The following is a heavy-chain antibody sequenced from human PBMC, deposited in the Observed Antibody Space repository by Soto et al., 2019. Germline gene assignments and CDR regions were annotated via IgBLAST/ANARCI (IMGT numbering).Heavy chain of an antibody. CDR2: IYYSGST. V-gene: IGHV4-31*03. Sequence: QLQLQESGPGLVKPSQTLSLTCPVSVGSISSGGYYWSWFRQHPGKGLEWIGYIYYSGSTYYTPSLKSRVTISVDTSKNQFSLKLSSVTAADTAVYYCARGSARVFWFDPWGQGTLVTVSS. CDR3: ARGSARVFWFDP. CDR1: VGSISSGGYY. D-gene: IGHD6-6*01. J-gene: IGHJ5*02.